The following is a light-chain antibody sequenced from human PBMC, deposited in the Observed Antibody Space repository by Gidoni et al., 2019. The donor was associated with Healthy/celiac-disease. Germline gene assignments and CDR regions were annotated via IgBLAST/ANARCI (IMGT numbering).Light chain of an antibody. CDR3: QAWDSSTGV. Sequence: SYELPQPPSVSVSTGQTASITCSGDKLGDKYACWYQQKPGQSPVLVIYQESKVPTGITERFSGSNSGNTATLTISGTQAMDEADYYCQAWDSSTGVFGTGTKVTVL. CDR1: KLGDKY. CDR2: QES. J-gene: IGLJ1*01. V-gene: IGLV3-1*01.